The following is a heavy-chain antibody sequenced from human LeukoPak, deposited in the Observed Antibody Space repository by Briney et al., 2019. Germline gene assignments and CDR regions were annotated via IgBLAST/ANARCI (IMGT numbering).Heavy chain of an antibody. CDR2: IKQDGSET. D-gene: IGHD6-19*01. CDR3: ARSANTGWWNY. Sequence: GGSLRLSCAASGFTFSTYWMSWVRQAPGEGLEWVANIKQDGSETYYLDSVKGRFTISRDNAENALYLQMNSLRDEDTVVYYCARSANTGWWNYWGQGALVTVSS. CDR1: GFTFSTYW. V-gene: IGHV3-7*01. J-gene: IGHJ4*02.